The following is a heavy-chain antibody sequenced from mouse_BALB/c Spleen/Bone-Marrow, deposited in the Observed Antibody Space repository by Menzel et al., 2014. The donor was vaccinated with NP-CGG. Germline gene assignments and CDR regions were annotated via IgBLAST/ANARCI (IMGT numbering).Heavy chain of an antibody. CDR1: GFSLTSYD. CDR3: ARKKYGYYAMDY. J-gene: IGHJ4*01. Sequence: QVQLKESGPGLVAPSQSLSITCTVSGFSLTSYDIHWVRQPPGKGLEWLGVIWSDGSITYNSALKSRLSITKDNSKSQVFLKMNSLQTDDTAMYYCARKKYGYYAMDYWGQGTSVTVSS. V-gene: IGHV2-6*02. D-gene: IGHD2-10*02. CDR2: IWSDGSI.